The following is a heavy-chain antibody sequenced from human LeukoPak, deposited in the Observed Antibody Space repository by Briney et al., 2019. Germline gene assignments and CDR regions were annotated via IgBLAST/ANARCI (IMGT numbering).Heavy chain of an antibody. J-gene: IGHJ4*02. CDR2: ITGRGVRT. Sequence: GGSLRLSCAASGFTFSGYGMSWVRQAPGKGLEWVSAITGRGVRTYNGDSVKGRFTISRDTSKNTVYLQTNSLRGDDTAVYYCANGAHPDSSHYYFDYWGQGALVTVSS. CDR3: ANGAHPDSSHYYFDY. CDR1: GFTFSGYG. V-gene: IGHV3-23*01. D-gene: IGHD2-2*01.